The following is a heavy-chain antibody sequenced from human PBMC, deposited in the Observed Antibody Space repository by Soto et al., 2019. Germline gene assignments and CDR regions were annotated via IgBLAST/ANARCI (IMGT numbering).Heavy chain of an antibody. J-gene: IGHJ4*02. V-gene: IGHV3-30-3*01. CDR2: ISYDGSNK. CDR3: ARVKYPYYYDSSVGADLDY. D-gene: IGHD3-22*01. Sequence: GGSLRLSCAASGFTFSSYAMHWVRQAPGKGLEWVAVISYDGSNKYYADSVKGRFTISRDNSKNTLYLQMNSLRAEDTAVYYCARVKYPYYYDSSVGADLDYWGQGTLVTVSS. CDR1: GFTFSSYA.